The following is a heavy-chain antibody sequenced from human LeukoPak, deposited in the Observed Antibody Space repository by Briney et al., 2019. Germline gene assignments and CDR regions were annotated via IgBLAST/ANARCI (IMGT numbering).Heavy chain of an antibody. CDR2: FDPEDGET. Sequence: GASVKVSCKVSGYTLTELSMHWVRQAPGKGLEWMGGFDPEDGETIYAQKFQGRVTMTEDTSTDTAYMELSSPRSEDTAVYYCATASFYCSGGSCYGSDYFDYWGQGTLVTVSS. V-gene: IGHV1-24*01. J-gene: IGHJ4*02. CDR3: ATASFYCSGGSCYGSDYFDY. D-gene: IGHD2-15*01. CDR1: GYTLTELS.